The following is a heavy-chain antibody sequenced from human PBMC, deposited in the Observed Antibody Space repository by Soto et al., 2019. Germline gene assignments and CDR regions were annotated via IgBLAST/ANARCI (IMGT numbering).Heavy chain of an antibody. Sequence: PSETLSLTCTVSGDSISSYYWSWIRQPPGKGLEWIGYIHYSGSTNYNPSLKSRVTISVDTSKNQFSLRLSSVTAADTAVYYCARLGHVYYYDSSGYREYFQHWGQGTLVTVSS. CDR2: IHYSGST. J-gene: IGHJ1*01. V-gene: IGHV4-59*08. CDR3: ARLGHVYYYDSSGYREYFQH. D-gene: IGHD3-22*01. CDR1: GDSISSYY.